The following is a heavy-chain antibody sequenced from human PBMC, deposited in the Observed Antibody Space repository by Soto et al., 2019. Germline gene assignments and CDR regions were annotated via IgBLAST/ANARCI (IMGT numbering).Heavy chain of an antibody. Sequence: GEALKISCKGSGYSFTSYWIGWVRQMPGKGLELMGIIYPGDSDTRYSPSFQGPVTISADKSISTAYLQWSSLKASDTAMYYCASTPGIAAAADAFDIWGQGTMVTVSS. CDR2: IYPGDSDT. V-gene: IGHV5-51*01. J-gene: IGHJ3*02. CDR1: GYSFTSYW. D-gene: IGHD6-13*01. CDR3: ASTPGIAAAADAFDI.